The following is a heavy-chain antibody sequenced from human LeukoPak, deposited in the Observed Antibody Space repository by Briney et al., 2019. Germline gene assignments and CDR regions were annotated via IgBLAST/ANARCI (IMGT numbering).Heavy chain of an antibody. CDR2: ISYDGSNK. J-gene: IGHJ6*03. V-gene: IGHV3-30*04. Sequence: GGSLRLSCAASGFTFSSYAMHWVRQAPGKGLEWVAVISYDGSNKYYADSVKGRFTISRDNSKNTLYLKMNSLRAEDTAVYYCAKGSSSWNYYYYYYMDVWGKGTTVTVSS. CDR3: AKGSSSWNYYYYYYMDV. CDR1: GFTFSSYA. D-gene: IGHD6-13*01.